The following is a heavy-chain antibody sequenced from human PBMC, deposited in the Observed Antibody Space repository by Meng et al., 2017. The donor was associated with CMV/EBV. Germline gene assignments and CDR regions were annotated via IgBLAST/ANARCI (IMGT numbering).Heavy chain of an antibody. J-gene: IGHJ4*02. V-gene: IGHV3-74*01. Sequence: CAASGFTFSSYWMHWVRQVPGKGLVWVSRISSDGTSASYADSVQGRFTISRDNAKSTLYLQMNSLRAEDTAVYYCARGYSGTYRADYWGQGTLVTVSS. CDR1: GFTFSSYW. CDR3: ARGYSGTYRADY. CDR2: ISSDGTSA. D-gene: IGHD1-26*01.